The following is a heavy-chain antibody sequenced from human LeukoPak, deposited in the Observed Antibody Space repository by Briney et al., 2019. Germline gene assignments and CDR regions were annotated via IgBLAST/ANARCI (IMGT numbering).Heavy chain of an antibody. D-gene: IGHD4-11*01. J-gene: IGHJ4*02. V-gene: IGHV3-53*01. CDR1: GFIVSSDY. Sequence: GESLRLSCAVSGFIVSSDYMSWVRQAPGKGLEWVSTIYSGGSTYYADSVKGRFTISRDNSKNTLYLQMNSLRAEDTAVYYCARDVHDYSNYVSFDYWGQGTLVTVSS. CDR3: ARDVHDYSNYVSFDY. CDR2: IYSGGST.